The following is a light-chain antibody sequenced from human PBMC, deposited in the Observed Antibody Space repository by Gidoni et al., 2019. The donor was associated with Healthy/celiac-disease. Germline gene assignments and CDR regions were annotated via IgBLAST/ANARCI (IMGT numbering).Light chain of an antibody. Sequence: EIVLTQSPATLALSPGDRSTLSCRARQSVSCYLAWYQLTPGPAPRLLIYAASNRATGIPARFSGSGSGTDFTLTISSLEPEDFAVYYCQQRSNWLPITVGQGTRLEIK. CDR2: AAS. CDR3: QQRSNWLPIT. V-gene: IGKV3-11*01. J-gene: IGKJ5*01. CDR1: QSVSCY.